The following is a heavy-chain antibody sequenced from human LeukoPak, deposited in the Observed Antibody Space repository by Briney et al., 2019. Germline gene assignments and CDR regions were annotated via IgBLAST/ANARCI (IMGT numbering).Heavy chain of an antibody. J-gene: IGHJ6*03. CDR1: GGSISSHY. V-gene: IGHV4-59*11. CDR3: ARGALRGFYAFFYMDV. D-gene: IGHD5/OR15-5a*01. Sequence: PSETLSLTCTVSGGSISSHYWIWIRQSPEKGLEWIGDISSSGSTGYNPSLRSRVTISLDTSKNQFSLNLSSVTAADTAEYYCARGALRGFYAFFYMDVWGKGTTVTVSS. CDR2: ISSSGST.